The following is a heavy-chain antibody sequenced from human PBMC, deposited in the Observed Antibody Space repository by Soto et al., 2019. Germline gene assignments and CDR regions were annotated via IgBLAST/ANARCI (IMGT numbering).Heavy chain of an antibody. CDR3: ARDGSKIDGYGVQMGY. J-gene: IGHJ4*02. D-gene: IGHD4-17*01. CDR1: GYTFTSYN. V-gene: IGHV1-8*01. Sequence: QVQLVQSGAEVKKPGASVKVSCKASGYTFTSYNINWVRQATGQGLEWMGRMNPNSGDTGLAQKFQGGITMTRNTSITTAYMELSSLRSEDTAVYYCARDGSKIDGYGVQMGYWGQGTVVTVSS. CDR2: MNPNSGDT.